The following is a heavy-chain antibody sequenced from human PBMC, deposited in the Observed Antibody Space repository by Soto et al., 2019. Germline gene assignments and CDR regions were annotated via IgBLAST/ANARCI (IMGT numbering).Heavy chain of an antibody. Sequence: QVQLVESGGGVVQPGRSLRLSCAASGFTFSYYSMHWVRQAPGKGLEWVAVIAYDGSNKYYADSVKGRFIISRDNSKNRLYLQMNSLRAEDTAVYYCAKVQPLDYWGQGTLVTVSS. J-gene: IGHJ4*02. CDR3: AKVQPLDY. CDR1: GFTFSYYS. D-gene: IGHD1-1*01. V-gene: IGHV3-30*18. CDR2: IAYDGSNK.